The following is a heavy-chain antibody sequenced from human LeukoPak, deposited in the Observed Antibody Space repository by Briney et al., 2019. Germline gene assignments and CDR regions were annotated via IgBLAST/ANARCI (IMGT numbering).Heavy chain of an antibody. J-gene: IGHJ1*01. Sequence: GGSLRLSCAASGFTFSNAWMSWVRQAPGKGLEWVGRIKSKTDGGTTDYAAPVKGRFTISRDDSKNTLYLQMNSLKTEDTAVYYCTTDTGYSSGWLSRYAEYFQHWGQGTLVTVSS. CDR1: GFTFSNAW. D-gene: IGHD6-13*01. V-gene: IGHV3-15*01. CDR3: TTDTGYSSGWLSRYAEYFQH. CDR2: IKSKTDGGTT.